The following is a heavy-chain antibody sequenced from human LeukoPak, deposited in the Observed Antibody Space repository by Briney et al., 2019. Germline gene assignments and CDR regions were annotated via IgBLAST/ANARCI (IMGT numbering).Heavy chain of an antibody. CDR1: GFTFGDYA. Sequence: GGSLRLSCTASGFTFGDYAMSWGRQAPGKGLEWVGFIRSKAYGGTTEYAASVKGRFTISRDDSKSIAYLQMNSLKIEDTAVYYCTRDRGVASGSYYYWGQGTLVTVSS. V-gene: IGHV3-49*04. D-gene: IGHD1-26*01. CDR3: TRDRGVASGSYYY. CDR2: IRSKAYGGTT. J-gene: IGHJ4*02.